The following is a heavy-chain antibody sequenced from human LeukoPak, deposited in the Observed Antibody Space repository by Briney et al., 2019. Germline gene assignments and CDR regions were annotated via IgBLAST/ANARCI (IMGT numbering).Heavy chain of an antibody. V-gene: IGHV3-23*01. CDR3: AKGRASGTLYYYGMDA. J-gene: IGHJ6*04. D-gene: IGHD1-1*01. Sequence: GGSLRLSCAASGFTFDSYAMRWVRQAPGKGLEWVSSISGSGGSTYYVDFVKGRFTISRDNSKNTLYLQMNSLRAEDTAVYYCAKGRASGTLYYYGMDAWGKGTTVTVSA. CDR2: ISGSGGST. CDR1: GFTFDSYA.